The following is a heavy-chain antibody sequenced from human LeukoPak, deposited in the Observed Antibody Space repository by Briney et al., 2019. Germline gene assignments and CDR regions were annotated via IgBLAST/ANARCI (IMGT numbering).Heavy chain of an antibody. CDR2: IYDSGST. D-gene: IGHD2-15*01. J-gene: IGHJ3*02. Sequence: SETLSLTCTVSGASIRSGDYYWSWIRQPPGKGLEWIGYIYDSGSTYYNPSLKSRNTISVDTSENRFSLKLSSVTATDTAVYYCARDCSGGSCYGAFDIWGQGTMVTVSS. CDR3: ARDCSGGSCYGAFDI. V-gene: IGHV4-30-4*01. CDR1: GASIRSGDYY.